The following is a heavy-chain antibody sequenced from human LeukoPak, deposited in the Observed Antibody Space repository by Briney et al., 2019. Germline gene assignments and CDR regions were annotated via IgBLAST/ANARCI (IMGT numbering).Heavy chain of an antibody. J-gene: IGHJ4*02. V-gene: IGHV4-34*01. CDR2: ISHGGRT. CDR1: GGSVRGYY. Sequence: SETLSLTCALYGGSVRGYYWSWIRQPPEKGLEWIGEISHGGRTHYTPSLQSRVTMSVDTSKNQFALNLNSVTAADTAVYYCARVPLRLWEPFDYWGQGILVTVSS. D-gene: IGHD3-16*01. CDR3: ARVPLRLWEPFDY.